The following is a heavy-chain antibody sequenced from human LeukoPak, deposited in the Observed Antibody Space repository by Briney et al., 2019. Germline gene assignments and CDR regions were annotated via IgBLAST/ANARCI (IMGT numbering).Heavy chain of an antibody. D-gene: IGHD3-16*01. CDR2: INPSGDSS. CDR1: GYTFTINH. J-gene: IGHJ4*02. CDR3: AKLATSDTGETY. Sequence: ASVKVSCKASGYTFTINHIHWVRQAPGQGLEWMGVINPSGDSSTYAQNFQGRVTMTRDTSTSTVYMELRSLRSEDTAIYYCAKLATSDTGETYWGQGTLVTVSS. V-gene: IGHV1-46*01.